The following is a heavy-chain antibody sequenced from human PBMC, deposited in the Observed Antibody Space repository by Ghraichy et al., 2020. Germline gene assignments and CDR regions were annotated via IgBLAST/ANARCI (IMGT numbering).Heavy chain of an antibody. CDR2: INPSGGST. CDR3: ARAQSYYDSSGYYWSSGAFDI. Sequence: ASVKVSCKASGYTFTSYYMHWVRQAPGQGLEWMGIINPSGGSTSYAQKFQGRVTMTRDTSTSTVYMELSSLRSEDTAVYYCARAQSYYDSSGYYWSSGAFDIWGQGTMVTVSS. D-gene: IGHD3-22*01. CDR1: GYTFTSYY. V-gene: IGHV1-46*01. J-gene: IGHJ3*02.